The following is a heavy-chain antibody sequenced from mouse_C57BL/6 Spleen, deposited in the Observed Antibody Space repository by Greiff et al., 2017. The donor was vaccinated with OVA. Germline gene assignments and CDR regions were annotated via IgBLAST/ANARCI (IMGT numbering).Heavy chain of an antibody. V-gene: IGHV1-54*01. CDR2: INPGSGGP. CDR3: AREGGNYDYYAMDY. CDR1: GYAFTNYL. Sequence: VQLQQSGAELVRPGTSVKVSCKASGYAFTNYLIEWVKQRPGQGLEWIGVINPGSGGPNYNEKFKGKATLTVDKSSSTAYMQLSSRTSEDSAVYYCAREGGNYDYYAMDYWGQGTSVTVSS. D-gene: IGHD2-1*01. J-gene: IGHJ4*01.